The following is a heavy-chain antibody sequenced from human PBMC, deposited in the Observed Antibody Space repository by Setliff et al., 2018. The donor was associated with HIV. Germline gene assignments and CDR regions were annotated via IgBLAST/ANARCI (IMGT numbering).Heavy chain of an antibody. J-gene: IGHJ4*02. V-gene: IGHV4-38-2*01. CDR2: FYTSGST. CDR3: ARGVPLLAPNF. CDR1: GYSISSGYY. Sequence: SETLSLTCVVSGYSISSGYYWGWIRQPPGTGLEWIGSFYTSGSTNYNPSLKSRVTMSVDTSERHFSLRMTSTTAADTAIYYCARGVPLLAPNFWGQGTLVTVSS. D-gene: IGHD2-15*01.